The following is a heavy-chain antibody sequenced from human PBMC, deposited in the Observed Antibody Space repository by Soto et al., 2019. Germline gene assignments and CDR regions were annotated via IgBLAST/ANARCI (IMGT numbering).Heavy chain of an antibody. D-gene: IGHD6-19*01. J-gene: IGHJ4*02. V-gene: IGHV4-59*01. Sequence: QVQLQESGPGLVKPSETLSLTCAVSGDSISSLYWSWIRQPPGKGLGWIGYIYYSGSINYNPSLKSRVTRSVDTSKNQFSLKLSSVTAADTAVYYCARSLWDSSGWKTDYWGQGTLVTVSS. CDR1: GDSISSLY. CDR2: IYYSGSI. CDR3: ARSLWDSSGWKTDY.